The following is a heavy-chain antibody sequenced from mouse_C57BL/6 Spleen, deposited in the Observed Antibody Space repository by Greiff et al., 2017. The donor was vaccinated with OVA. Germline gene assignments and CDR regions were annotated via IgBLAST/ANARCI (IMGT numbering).Heavy chain of an antibody. J-gene: IGHJ4*01. CDR2: ISSGSSTI. D-gene: IGHD1-1*01. CDR1: GFTFSDYG. Sequence: EVQGVESGGGLVKPGGSLKLSCAASGFTFSDYGMHWVRQAPEKGLEWVAYISSGSSTIYYADTVKGRFTISRDNAKNTLFLQMTSLRSEDTAMYYCARDGSSQYYYAMDYWGQGTSVTVSS. CDR3: ARDGSSQYYYAMDY. V-gene: IGHV5-17*01.